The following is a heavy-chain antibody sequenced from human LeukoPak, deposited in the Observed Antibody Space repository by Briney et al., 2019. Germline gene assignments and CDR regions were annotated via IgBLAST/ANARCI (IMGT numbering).Heavy chain of an antibody. CDR1: GGTFSSYA. J-gene: IGHJ4*02. V-gene: IGHV1-69*01. CDR2: IIPIFGTT. CDR3: ARGKVPGGLIAAAGIHFDY. Sequence: SVKVSCKASGGTFSSYAITWVRQAPGQGLEWMGGIIPIFGTTSYAQKFQGRLTMTADESTTTGYIELHSLRSEDTAAYYCARGKVPGGLIAAAGIHFDYWGQGTLVTVSS. D-gene: IGHD6-13*01.